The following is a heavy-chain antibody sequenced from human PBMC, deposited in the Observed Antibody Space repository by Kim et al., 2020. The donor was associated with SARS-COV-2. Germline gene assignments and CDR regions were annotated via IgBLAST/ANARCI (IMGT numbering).Heavy chain of an antibody. CDR1: GGSFSDNY. D-gene: IGHD2-8*02. J-gene: IGHJ4*02. V-gene: IGHV4-34*01. CDR3: TRGILAPPLQF. Sequence: SETLSLTCTVYGGSFSDNYYNWIRQPPGKGLEWIGEIHHSGNTKYNPSLKSRVTISLDTSKNQFSLKLSSVTAADTALYYCTRGILAPPLQFWGQGALLT. CDR2: IHHSGNT.